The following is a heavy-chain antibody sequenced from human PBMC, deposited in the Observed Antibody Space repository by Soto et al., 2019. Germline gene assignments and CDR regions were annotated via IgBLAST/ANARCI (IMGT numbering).Heavy chain of an antibody. J-gene: IGHJ5*02. V-gene: IGHV4-59*01. D-gene: IGHD6-13*01. CDR2: IYYSGST. CDR1: GGSISSYY. CDR3: ARGYSSSWDWFDP. Sequence: QVQLQESGPGLVKPSETLSLTCTVSGGSISSYYWSWIRQPPGKGLEWIGYIYYSGSTNYNPSLKSRVXXSXDXFKNQFSLKLSSVTAADTAVYYCARGYSSSWDWFDPWGQGTLVTVSS.